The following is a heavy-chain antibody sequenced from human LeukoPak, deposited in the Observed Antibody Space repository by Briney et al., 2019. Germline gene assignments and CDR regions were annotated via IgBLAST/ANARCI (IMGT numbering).Heavy chain of an antibody. CDR1: GGSISSTGYC. J-gene: IGHJ5*02. D-gene: IGHD3-16*01. CDR3: ASGLGELFYWFDP. CDR2: IYYSGST. Sequence: SETLSLTCTVSGGSISSTGYCWGWIRQPPGKGLEWIGTIYYSGSTYYNPSLKSRVTISVDTSKNQFSLKLSSVTAADTAVYYCASGLGELFYWFDPWGQGTLVTVSS. V-gene: IGHV4-39*01.